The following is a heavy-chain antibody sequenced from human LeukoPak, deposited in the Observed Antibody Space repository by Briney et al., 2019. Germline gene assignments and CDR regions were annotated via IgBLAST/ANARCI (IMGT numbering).Heavy chain of an antibody. CDR2: ISGSDDNR. Sequence: PGGSLRLSCAASGFTFSSYAMSWVRQAPGKGLEWVSSISGSDDNRYYEDSMKGRFTISRDNSKNTLYLQVNSLRAEDTAVYYCAKERSNFVLDTFDFWGQGTLVTVSS. CDR1: GFTFSSYA. V-gene: IGHV3-23*01. D-gene: IGHD4-11*01. CDR3: AKERSNFVLDTFDF. J-gene: IGHJ4*02.